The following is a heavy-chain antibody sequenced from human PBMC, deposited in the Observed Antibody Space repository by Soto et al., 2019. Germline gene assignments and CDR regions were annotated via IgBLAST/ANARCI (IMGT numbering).Heavy chain of an antibody. V-gene: IGHV2-5*02. D-gene: IGHD3-10*01. CDR1: GFSLSTSGVG. Sequence: SGPTLVNPTQTLTLTCTFSGFSLSTSGVGVGWIRQPPGKALEWLALIYWDDDKRYSPSLKSRLTITKDTSKNQVVLTMTNMDPVDTATYYCAREFGELRINTFDYWGQGTLVTVSS. CDR2: IYWDDDK. J-gene: IGHJ4*02. CDR3: AREFGELRINTFDY.